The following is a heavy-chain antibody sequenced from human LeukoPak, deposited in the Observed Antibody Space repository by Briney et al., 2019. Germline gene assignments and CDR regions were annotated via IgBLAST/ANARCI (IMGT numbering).Heavy chain of an antibody. CDR3: ARDPVVPAAIVDYYYGMDV. CDR2: IIPIFGTA. D-gene: IGHD2-2*01. Sequence: SVKVSCKASGGTFGSYAISWVRQAPGQGLEWMGGIIPIFGTANYAQKFQGRVTITADESTSTAYMELSSLRSEDTAVYYCARDPVVPAAIVDYYYGMDVWGQGTTVTVSS. V-gene: IGHV1-69*13. CDR1: GGTFGSYA. J-gene: IGHJ6*02.